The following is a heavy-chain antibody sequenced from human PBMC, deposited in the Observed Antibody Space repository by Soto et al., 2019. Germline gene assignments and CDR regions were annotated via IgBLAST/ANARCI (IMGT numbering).Heavy chain of an antibody. D-gene: IGHD7-27*01. V-gene: IGHV3-23*01. CDR3: AKGGWGSPPYYFDY. Sequence: EVHLLESGGGMVQPGGSLRLSCAGSGFTFSSYAMSWVGQAPLQGLEWVSAISGSGGSTYYADSLKGRFTISRDNSKNTLYLQLNCLIAEDTAVYHCAKGGWGSPPYYFDYWGQGTLVTASS. CDR2: ISGSGGST. CDR1: GFTFSSYA. J-gene: IGHJ4*02.